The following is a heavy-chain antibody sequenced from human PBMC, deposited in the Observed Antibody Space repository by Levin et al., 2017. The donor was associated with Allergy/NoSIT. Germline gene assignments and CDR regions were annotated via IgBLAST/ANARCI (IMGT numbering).Heavy chain of an antibody. D-gene: IGHD5-18*01. J-gene: IGHJ4*02. CDR3: AKGEAGIQLWAGVDN. CDR1: GFTFDDYA. CDR2: ITWNSGNI. V-gene: IGHV3-9*01. Sequence: GGSLRLSCAASGFTFDDYAMHWVRQVPGKGLEWVSGITWNSGNIGYADSVKGRFTISRDNAKNSLYLQMNSLRVEDTALYYCAKGEAGIQLWAGVDNWGQGTLVTVSS.